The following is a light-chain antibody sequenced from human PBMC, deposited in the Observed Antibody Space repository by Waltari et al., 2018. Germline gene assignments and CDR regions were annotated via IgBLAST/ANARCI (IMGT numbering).Light chain of an antibody. CDR3: CSFAGSLYV. CDR1: SRDVGASNL. CDR2: EVS. V-gene: IGLV2-8*01. J-gene: IGLJ1*01. Sequence: QSALTQPPSASGSPGQSVTISCTGSSRDVGASNLVSWYPQRPGRAPKLMIYEVSKRPSGVPDRFSGSKSGNTASLTVSGLQAEDEGDYYCCSFAGSLYVFGTATKVTVL.